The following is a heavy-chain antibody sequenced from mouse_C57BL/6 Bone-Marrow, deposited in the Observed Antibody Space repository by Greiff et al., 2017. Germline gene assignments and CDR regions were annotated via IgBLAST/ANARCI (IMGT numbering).Heavy chain of an antibody. CDR1: GYAFTNYL. D-gene: IGHD1-1*01. CDR3: ALYGSSPYYAMDY. V-gene: IGHV1-54*01. J-gene: IGHJ4*01. Sequence: VKLQESGAELVRPGTSVKVSCKASGYAFTNYLIEWVKQRPGQGLEWIGVINPGSGGTNYNEKFKGKATLTADKSSSTAYMQLSSLTSEDSAVYFCALYGSSPYYAMDYWGQGTSVTVSS. CDR2: INPGSGGT.